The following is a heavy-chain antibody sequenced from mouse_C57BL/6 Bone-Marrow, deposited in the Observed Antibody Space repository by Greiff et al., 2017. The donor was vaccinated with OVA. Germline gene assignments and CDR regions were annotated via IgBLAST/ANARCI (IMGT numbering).Heavy chain of an antibody. V-gene: IGHV1-43*01. J-gene: IGHJ2*01. CDR2: INPSTGGT. CDR1: GYSFTGYY. Sequence: DVQLQESGPELVKPGASVKISCKASGYSFTGYYMHWVKQSSEKSLEWIGEINPSTGGTSYNQKFKGKATLTVDKSYSTAYMQLKSLTSEDSAVYYCARRYYYVSSYGDWGQGTTLTVSS. D-gene: IGHD1-1*01. CDR3: ARRYYYVSSYGD.